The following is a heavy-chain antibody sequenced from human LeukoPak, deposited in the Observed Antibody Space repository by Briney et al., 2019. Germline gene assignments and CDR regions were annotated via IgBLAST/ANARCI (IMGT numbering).Heavy chain of an antibody. Sequence: ASVKVSCKASGYTFSSFEIHWVRQATGQGLEWMGWMNPNSGNTGYAQKFQGRVTMTRNTSINTAYMELSSLTSEDTAVYYCARATTTGTYGYWGQGALVTVSS. D-gene: IGHD1-7*01. CDR2: MNPNSGNT. J-gene: IGHJ4*02. V-gene: IGHV1-8*01. CDR3: ARATTTGTYGY. CDR1: GYTFSSFE.